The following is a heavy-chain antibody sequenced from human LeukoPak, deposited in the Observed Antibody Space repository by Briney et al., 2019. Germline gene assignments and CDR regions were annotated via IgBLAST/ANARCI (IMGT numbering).Heavy chain of an antibody. J-gene: IGHJ5*02. D-gene: IGHD6-13*01. Sequence: SETLSLTCTVSGGSISSSSYYWGWIRQPPGKGLEWIGSIYNSGSTYYNPSLKSRVTISVDVSKNQFSLKLISVTAADTAVYYCARSSSSWYTGWFDPWGQGTLVTVSS. CDR1: GGSISSSSYY. CDR2: IYNSGST. CDR3: ARSSSSWYTGWFDP. V-gene: IGHV4-39*01.